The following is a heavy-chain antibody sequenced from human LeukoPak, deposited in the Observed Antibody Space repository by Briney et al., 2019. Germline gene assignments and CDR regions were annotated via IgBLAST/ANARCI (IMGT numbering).Heavy chain of an antibody. CDR3: TPHCSGGSCF. Sequence: GGFLRLSCAASGFTFSGSAMHWVRQASGKGLEWVGRIRSKANSYATAYAASVKGRFTISRDDSKNTAYLQMNSLKTEDTAVYYCTPHCSGGSCFWGQGTLVTVSS. CDR1: GFTFSGSA. V-gene: IGHV3-73*01. J-gene: IGHJ4*02. CDR2: IRSKANSYAT. D-gene: IGHD2-15*01.